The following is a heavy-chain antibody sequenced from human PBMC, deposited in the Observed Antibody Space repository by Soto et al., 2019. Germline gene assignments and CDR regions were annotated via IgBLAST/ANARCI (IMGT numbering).Heavy chain of an antibody. D-gene: IGHD2-2*01. J-gene: IGHJ6*03. Sequence: GGSLRLSCAASGFTFSSYAMSWVRQAPGKGLEWVSAISGSGGSTYYADSVKGRFTISRDNSKNTLYLQMNSLRAEDTAVYYCAKPERYCSSTSCYASWGTYYYYYYMDVWGKWTTVTVSS. V-gene: IGHV3-23*01. CDR2: ISGSGGST. CDR1: GFTFSSYA. CDR3: AKPERYCSSTSCYASWGTYYYYYYMDV.